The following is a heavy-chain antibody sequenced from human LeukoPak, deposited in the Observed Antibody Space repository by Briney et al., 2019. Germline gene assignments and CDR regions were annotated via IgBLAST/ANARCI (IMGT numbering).Heavy chain of an antibody. J-gene: IGHJ4*02. CDR3: ARDHAGNAGPPGGFEY. CDR2: ISSSSSYI. Sequence: GGSLRLSCAASGFTFSSYSMNWVRQAPGKGLEWVSSISSSSSYIYYADSVKGRFTISRDNAKNSLYLQMNSLRAEDTAVYYRARDHAGNAGPPGGFEYWGQGTLVTVSS. V-gene: IGHV3-21*01. CDR1: GFTFSSYS. D-gene: IGHD3-16*01.